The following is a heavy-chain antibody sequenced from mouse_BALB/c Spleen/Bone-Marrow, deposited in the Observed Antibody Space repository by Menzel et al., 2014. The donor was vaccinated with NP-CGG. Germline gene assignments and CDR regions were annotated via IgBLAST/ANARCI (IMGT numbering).Heavy chain of an antibody. D-gene: IGHD4-1*02. CDR3: ALNWDSAY. J-gene: IGHJ3*01. Sequence: EVMLVESGGDLVKPGGSLKLSCAASGFTFSSYGMSWVRQTPDKRLEWVTTINNGGTYTYYPDSVKGRFTISRDNAKNTLYLQMSSLKSEDTAMYHCALNWDSAYWGQGTLVTVSA. CDR1: GFTFSSYG. CDR2: INNGGTYT. V-gene: IGHV5-6*02.